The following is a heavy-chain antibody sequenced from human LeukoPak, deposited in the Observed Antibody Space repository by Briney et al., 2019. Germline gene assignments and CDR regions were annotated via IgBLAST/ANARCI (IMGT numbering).Heavy chain of an antibody. CDR2: IKQDGSEK. CDR1: GFTFSSYW. CDR3: ARDWDNVGWFDP. Sequence: GGSLRLSCAASGFTFSSYWVSWVRQAPGKGLEWVANIKQDGSEKYYVDSVKGRFTISRDNAKNSLYLQMNSLRAEDTAVYYCARDWDNVGWFDPWGQGTLVTVSS. V-gene: IGHV3-7*01. D-gene: IGHD1/OR15-1a*01. J-gene: IGHJ5*02.